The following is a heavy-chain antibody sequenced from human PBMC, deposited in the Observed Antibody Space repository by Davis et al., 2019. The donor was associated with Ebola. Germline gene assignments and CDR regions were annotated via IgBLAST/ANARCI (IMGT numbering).Heavy chain of an antibody. Sequence: GESLKISCAASGFTFSSYWMHWVRQAPGKGLVWVSRINSDGSSTSYADSVKGRFTISRDNAKNTLYLQMNSLRAEDTAVYYCARLGKKYYYDSSGYYTYWYFDLWGRGTLVTVSS. V-gene: IGHV3-74*01. J-gene: IGHJ2*01. CDR1: GFTFSSYW. CDR3: ARLGKKYYYDSSGYYTYWYFDL. D-gene: IGHD3-22*01. CDR2: INSDGSST.